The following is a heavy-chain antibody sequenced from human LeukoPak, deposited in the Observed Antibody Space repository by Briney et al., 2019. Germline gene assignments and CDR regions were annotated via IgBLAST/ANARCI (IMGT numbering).Heavy chain of an antibody. CDR3: AKLAIVGNWFDP. D-gene: IGHD3-22*01. J-gene: IGHJ5*02. Sequence: GGSLRLSCAGSGFTFSYWMSWVRQAPAKGLEWVSGITDSGGSTFYADSVKGRFTISRDNSKNTLYLQMNSLRAEDTAVYYCAKLAIVGNWFDPWGQGTLVTVSS. CDR2: ITDSGGST. CDR1: GFTFSYW. V-gene: IGHV3-23*01.